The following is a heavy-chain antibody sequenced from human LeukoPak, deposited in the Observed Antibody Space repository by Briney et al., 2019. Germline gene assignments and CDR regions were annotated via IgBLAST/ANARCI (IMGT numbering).Heavy chain of an antibody. CDR1: GGSISSHD. CDR3: ARYRETHVHIGMVRYYYYYMDV. J-gene: IGHJ6*03. D-gene: IGHD5-18*01. V-gene: IGHV4-59*11. Sequence: SETLSLTCIGSGGSISSHDWSGLRQPRGKRLEGIGDNYYSGSTNYNPSLKSRVTISVDTSKNQFSLKLKSVTDADTAVYYCARYRETHVHIGMVRYYYYYMDVWGKGTTVTVSS. CDR2: NYYSGST.